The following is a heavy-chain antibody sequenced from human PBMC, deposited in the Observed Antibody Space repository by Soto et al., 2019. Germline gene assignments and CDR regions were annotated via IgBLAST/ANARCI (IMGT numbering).Heavy chain of an antibody. CDR3: AGDTCSGDSSGPHY. CDR1: GYSFSRYW. Sequence: PGESLKISCKGSGYSFSRYWIAWVRQTPGKGLEWMGLIYPGDSDTRYSPSFQGQVTISADKSITTAYLQWSSLKASDTAIYYCAGDTCSGDSSGPHYWGQGTLVTVSS. V-gene: IGHV5-51*01. J-gene: IGHJ4*02. D-gene: IGHD3-22*01. CDR2: IYPGDSDT.